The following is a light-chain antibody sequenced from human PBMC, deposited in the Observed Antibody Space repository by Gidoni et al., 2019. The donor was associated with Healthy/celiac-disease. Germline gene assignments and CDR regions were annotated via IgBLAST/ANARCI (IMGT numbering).Light chain of an antibody. Sequence: ETVMTQSPDSLAVSLGEMATITCKSSQSVFYSSNKKNYLDWYQQKPGQAPKMLIYWASTRESGVPDRFSGSGSGKGFTLTISSLQAEDVAVYYCQQDYSTPYTFGQGTKLEIK. CDR2: WAS. CDR3: QQDYSTPYT. J-gene: IGKJ2*01. CDR1: QSVFYSSNKKNY. V-gene: IGKV4-1*01.